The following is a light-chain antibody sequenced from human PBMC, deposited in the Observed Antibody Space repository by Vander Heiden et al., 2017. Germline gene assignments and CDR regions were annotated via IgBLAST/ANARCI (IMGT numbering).Light chain of an antibody. CDR2: GKN. Sequence: SSALTQDPAVSVALGQTVRIPCHGDSLRTYYASWYQQKPGQAPVLVIYGKNNRPSGIPDRFSGSSSGNTASLTITGAQAEDEADYYCNSRDSSGNHLVFGGGTKLTVL. CDR1: SLRTYY. V-gene: IGLV3-19*01. J-gene: IGLJ2*01. CDR3: NSRDSSGNHLV.